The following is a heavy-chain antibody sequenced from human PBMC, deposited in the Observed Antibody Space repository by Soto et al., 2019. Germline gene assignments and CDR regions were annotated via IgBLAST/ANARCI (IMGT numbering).Heavy chain of an antibody. CDR1: GISIPNSHSF. D-gene: IGHD2-21*01. V-gene: IGHV4-39*01. Sequence: SETQSHTSSLSGISIPNSHSFRLWIRQPPGKGLQFIASVYHNGGAHYNSSLKSRVTISVDTANNQVSLRMRSLTAADTAFYYCGRVVEGATRHTDPDSWGQG. CDR2: VYHNGGA. J-gene: IGHJ5*02. CDR3: GRVVEGATRHTDPDS.